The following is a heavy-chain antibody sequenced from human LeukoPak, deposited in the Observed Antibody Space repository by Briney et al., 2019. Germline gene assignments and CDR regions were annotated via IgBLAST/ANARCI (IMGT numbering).Heavy chain of an antibody. J-gene: IGHJ5*02. CDR3: AKSSYSGSRSTFDP. D-gene: IGHD6-13*01. V-gene: IGHV3-30*02. Sequence: GGSLRPSCAASGFTFSSYGMHWVRQAPGKGLEWVAFIRYDGSNKYYADSVKGRFTISRDNSKNTLYPQMNSLRAEDTAVYYCAKSSYSGSRSTFDPWGQGTLVTVSS. CDR2: IRYDGSNK. CDR1: GFTFSSYG.